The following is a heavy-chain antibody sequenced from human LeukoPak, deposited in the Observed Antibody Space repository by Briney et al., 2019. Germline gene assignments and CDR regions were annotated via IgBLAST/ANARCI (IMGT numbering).Heavy chain of an antibody. D-gene: IGHD2-15*01. Sequence: TPSETLSLTCTVSGRSISSYYWSWIRQPPGKGLEWIGYIYYSGSTNYNPSLRSRVTISVDTSKNQFSLKLSSVTAADTAVYYCARVLGYCSGGGCSEYFQHWGQGTLVTVSS. V-gene: IGHV4-59*01. J-gene: IGHJ1*01. CDR3: ARVLGYCSGGGCSEYFQH. CDR2: IYYSGST. CDR1: GRSISSYY.